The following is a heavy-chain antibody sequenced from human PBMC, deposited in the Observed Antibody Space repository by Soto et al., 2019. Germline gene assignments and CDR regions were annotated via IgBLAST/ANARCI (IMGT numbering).Heavy chain of an antibody. CDR3: ARFIVVVQDNAFDF. Sequence: QVQLQQWGAGLLKPSETLSLTCAVYGGSFSGYYWSWIRQPPGKGLEWIGEINHSGSTNYNPSLKSRVTISVDTSKNQFSLKLSSVTAADTAVYYCARFIVVVQDNAFDFWGQGTMVTVSS. CDR1: GGSFSGYY. CDR2: INHSGST. D-gene: IGHD2-15*01. J-gene: IGHJ3*01. V-gene: IGHV4-34*01.